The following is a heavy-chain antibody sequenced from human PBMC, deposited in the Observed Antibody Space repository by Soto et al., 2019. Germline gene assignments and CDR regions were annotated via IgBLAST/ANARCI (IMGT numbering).Heavy chain of an antibody. D-gene: IGHD3-16*02. V-gene: IGHV3-30*18. CDR3: AKALGELSPESYDY. Sequence: QVQLVESGGGVVQPGRSLRLSCAASGFTFSSYAMHWVRQAPGKGLEWVAVISYDGSDKYYAESVKGRFTISRDNSKNTLNLQMNSLRADDTAVYYCAKALGELSPESYDYWGQGTLITVSS. CDR1: GFTFSSYA. J-gene: IGHJ4*02. CDR2: ISYDGSDK.